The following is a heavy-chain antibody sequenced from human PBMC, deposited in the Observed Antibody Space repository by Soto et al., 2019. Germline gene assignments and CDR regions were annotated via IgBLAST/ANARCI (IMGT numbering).Heavy chain of an antibody. CDR3: AKDPPTSTDAFDI. Sequence: GGSLRLSCAASGFTFSSYGMHWVRQAPGKGLEWVAVISYDGSNKYYADSVKGRFTISRDNSKNTLYLQMNSLRAEDTAVYYCAKDPPTSTDAFDIWGHGTMVTVSS. CDR1: GFTFSSYG. J-gene: IGHJ3*02. V-gene: IGHV3-30*18. CDR2: ISYDGSNK. D-gene: IGHD3-16*01.